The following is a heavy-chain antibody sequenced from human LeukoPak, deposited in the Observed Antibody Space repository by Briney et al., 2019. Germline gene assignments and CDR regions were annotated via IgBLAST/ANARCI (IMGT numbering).Heavy chain of an antibody. D-gene: IGHD6-19*01. CDR3: AKIASVAGDSYYFDY. J-gene: IGHJ4*02. Sequence: GRSLRLSCAASGFTFDDYAMHWVRQAPGKGPEWVSGISWNSGSIGYADSVKGRFTISRDNAKNSLYLQMNSLRAEDTALYYCAKIASVAGDSYYFDYWGQGTLVTVSS. CDR2: ISWNSGSI. CDR1: GFTFDDYA. V-gene: IGHV3-9*01.